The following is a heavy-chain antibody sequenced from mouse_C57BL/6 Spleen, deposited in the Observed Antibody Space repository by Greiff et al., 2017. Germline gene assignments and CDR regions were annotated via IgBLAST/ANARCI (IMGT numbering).Heavy chain of an antibody. CDR3: AKNDGSSLYYYAMDY. J-gene: IGHJ4*01. V-gene: IGHV2-5*01. CDR1: GFSLTSYG. Sequence: VQLQQSGPGLVQPSQSLSITCTVSGFSLTSYGVHWVRQSPGKGLEWLGVIWRGGSTDYNAAFMSRLSITKDNSKSQVFFKMNSLQADDTAIYYCAKNDGSSLYYYAMDYWGQGTSVTVSS. D-gene: IGHD1-1*01. CDR2: IWRGGST.